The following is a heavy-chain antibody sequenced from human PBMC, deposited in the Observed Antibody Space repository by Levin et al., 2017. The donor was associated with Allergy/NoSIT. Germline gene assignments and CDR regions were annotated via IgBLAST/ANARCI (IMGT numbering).Heavy chain of an antibody. V-gene: IGHV3-30*18. J-gene: IGHJ4*02. CDR2: TSNDESHK. CDR3: AKGGSCDC. Sequence: GGSLRLSCEASGLIFSIYGMHWVRQAPGKGLEWVAITSNDESHKYYADSVKGRFTISRDNSKNTLYLQMNSLRPEDTAVYYCAKGGSCDCWGQGTLVTVSS. CDR1: GLIFSIYG.